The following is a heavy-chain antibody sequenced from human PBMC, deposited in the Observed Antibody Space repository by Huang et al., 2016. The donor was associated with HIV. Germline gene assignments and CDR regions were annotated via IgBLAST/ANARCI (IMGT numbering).Heavy chain of an antibody. D-gene: IGHD3-22*01. CDR3: ARNYDSSGYDAFDI. CDR2: INHSGST. CDR1: GGSLSGDY. J-gene: IGHJ3*02. Sequence: QVQLHQWGAGLLKPSETLSLTCTVSGGSLSGDYWSWIRQPPGKGLEWIGEINHSGSTNYNPSLKSRVSVSVDMSKNQFSLKLSSVIAADTAMYYCARNYDSSGYDAFDIWGQGTMVIVSS. V-gene: IGHV4-34*01.